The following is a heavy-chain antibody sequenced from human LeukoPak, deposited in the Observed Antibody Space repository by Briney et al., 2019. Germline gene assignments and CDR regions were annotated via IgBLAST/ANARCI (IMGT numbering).Heavy chain of an antibody. J-gene: IGHJ4*02. CDR2: ITNTPNNYAS. CDR3: ARDTATALDY. D-gene: IGHD6-13*01. V-gene: IGHV3-72*01. Sequence: GGSLRLPCAASGFTFTDHYMDWVCQAPGKGLEWIGRITNTPNNYASQYAASVRGRFTISRDDSKSSLFLQMNSLKTEDTAIYFCARDTATALDYWGRGTLVTVSS. CDR1: GFTFTDHY.